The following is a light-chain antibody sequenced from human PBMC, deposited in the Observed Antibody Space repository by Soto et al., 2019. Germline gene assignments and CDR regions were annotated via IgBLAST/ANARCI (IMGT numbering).Light chain of an antibody. CDR3: TSYTTSSTLVV. V-gene: IGLV2-14*01. J-gene: IGLJ1*01. Sequence: QSVLTQPASVSGSPGQSITISCTGTSSDVGGYKYVSWYQQHPGKAPKLMIYEVTNRPSGVSNRFSGSKSGNTASLTISGLQTEDEAAYYCTSYTTSSTLVVFGTGTKLTVL. CDR2: EVT. CDR1: SSDVGGYKY.